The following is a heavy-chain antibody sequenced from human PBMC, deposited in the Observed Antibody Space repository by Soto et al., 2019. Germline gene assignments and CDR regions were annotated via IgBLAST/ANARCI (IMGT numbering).Heavy chain of an antibody. J-gene: IGHJ4*02. CDR2: IIPSLGIA. CDR1: GGTFSSYT. CDR3: ARVGRGLEQSFDY. D-gene: IGHD1-1*01. V-gene: IGHV1-69*02. Sequence: SAKVSCKASGGTFSSYTISWVRQAPGQGLEWMGRIIPSLGIANYAQKFQGRVTITADKSTSTAYMELSSLRSEDTAVYYCARVGRGLEQSFDYWGQGTLVTVSS.